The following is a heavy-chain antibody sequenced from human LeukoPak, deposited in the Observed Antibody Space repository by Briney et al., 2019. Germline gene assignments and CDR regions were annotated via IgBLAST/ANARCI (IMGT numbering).Heavy chain of an antibody. V-gene: IGHV4-59*01. CDR3: ARLSSSSLPHFDY. CDR2: IYYSGST. D-gene: IGHD6-6*01. J-gene: IGHJ4*02. CDR1: GGSISSYY. Sequence: TSETLSLTCTVSGGSISSYYWSWIRQPPGKGLEWIGYIYYSGSTNYNPSLKSRVTISVDTSKHQFSLKLSSVTAADTAVYYCARLSSSSLPHFDYWGQGTLVTVSS.